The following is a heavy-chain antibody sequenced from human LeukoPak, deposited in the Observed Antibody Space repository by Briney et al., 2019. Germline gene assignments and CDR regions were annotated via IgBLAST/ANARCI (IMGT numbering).Heavy chain of an antibody. D-gene: IGHD6-13*01. CDR1: GGSLSGYY. CDR3: ARGQGAIAAAGTRWFDP. J-gene: IGHJ5*02. Sequence: PSETLSLTCAVYGGSLSGYYWSWIRQPPGKGLEWIGEINHSGSTNYNPSLKSRVTIAVDTSKNQFSLKLSSVTAADTAVYYCARGQGAIAAAGTRWFDPWGQGTLVTVSS. CDR2: INHSGST. V-gene: IGHV4-34*01.